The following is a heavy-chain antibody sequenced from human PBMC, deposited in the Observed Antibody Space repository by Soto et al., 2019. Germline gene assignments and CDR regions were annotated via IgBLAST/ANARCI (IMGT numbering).Heavy chain of an antibody. V-gene: IGHV1-8*01. CDR3: ARRYSSSWYGLPEFYYYYGMDV. Sequence: QVQLVQSGAEVKKPGASVKVSCKASGYTFTSYDTNWVRQATGQGLEWMGWMNPNSGNTGYAQKFQGRVTMTRNTSISTAYMELSSLRSEDTAVYYCARRYSSSWYGLPEFYYYYGMDVWGQGTTVTVSS. J-gene: IGHJ6*02. D-gene: IGHD6-13*01. CDR2: MNPNSGNT. CDR1: GYTFTSYD.